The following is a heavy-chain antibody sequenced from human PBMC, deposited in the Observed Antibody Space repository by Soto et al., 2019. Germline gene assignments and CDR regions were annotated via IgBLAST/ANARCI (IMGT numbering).Heavy chain of an antibody. V-gene: IGHV4-30-2*01. Sequence: PSETLSLTCAVSGGPISSGGYSWSWIRQPPGKGLEWIGYIYHSGSTYYNPSLKSRVTISVDRSKNQFSLKLSSVTAADTAVYYCARDNGGTFDYWGQGTLVTVSS. CDR1: GGPISSGGYS. D-gene: IGHD2-15*01. CDR2: IYHSGST. J-gene: IGHJ4*02. CDR3: ARDNGGTFDY.